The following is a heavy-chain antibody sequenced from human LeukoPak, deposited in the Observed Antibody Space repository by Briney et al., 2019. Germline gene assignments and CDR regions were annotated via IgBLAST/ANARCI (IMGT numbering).Heavy chain of an antibody. Sequence: SETLSLTCTVSGGSISSSSYYWGWIRQPPGKGLEWIGSIYYSGSTYYNPSLKSRVTISVDTSKNQFSLKLSSVTAADTAVYYCARDHDSSGYSQGNFDYWGQGTLVTVSS. CDR3: ARDHDSSGYSQGNFDY. CDR1: GGSISSSSYY. CDR2: IYYSGST. V-gene: IGHV4-39*07. J-gene: IGHJ4*02. D-gene: IGHD3-22*01.